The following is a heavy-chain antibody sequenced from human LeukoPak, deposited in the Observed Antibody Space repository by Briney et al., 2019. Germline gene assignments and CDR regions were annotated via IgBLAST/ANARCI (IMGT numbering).Heavy chain of an antibody. V-gene: IGHV4-39*01. CDR1: GVAISSSNSY. CDR3: ARQTGSGLFILP. D-gene: IGHD3/OR15-3a*01. Sequence: SETLSLTCTVSGVAISSSNSYWGWIRQSPGKGLEWIGSIYYTGNTYYNASLKSQVSISIDTSKNQFSLKLTSVTAADTSVYYCARQTGSGLFILPGGQGTLVTVSS. CDR2: IYYTGNT. J-gene: IGHJ4*02.